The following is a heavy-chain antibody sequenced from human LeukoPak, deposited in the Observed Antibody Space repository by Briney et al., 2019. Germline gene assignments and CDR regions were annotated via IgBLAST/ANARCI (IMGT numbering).Heavy chain of an antibody. Sequence: SETLSLTCTVSGGSISSYYWSWIRQPAGKGLEWIGRIYTSGSTNYNPSLKSRVTMSVDTSKNQFSLKLSSVTTADTAVYYCARELWFGELFWFDPWGQGTLVTVSS. D-gene: IGHD3-10*01. CDR2: IYTSGST. V-gene: IGHV4-4*07. CDR1: GGSISSYY. CDR3: ARELWFGELFWFDP. J-gene: IGHJ5*02.